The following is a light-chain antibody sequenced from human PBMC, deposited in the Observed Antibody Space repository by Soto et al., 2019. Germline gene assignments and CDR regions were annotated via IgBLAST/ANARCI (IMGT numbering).Light chain of an antibody. V-gene: IGKV3-15*01. Sequence: EIVLTQSPGTLSFSPGERATLTCRASQSVSSSYLAWFQQKPGQAPRLLIYGASSRATGIPARFSGSGSGTEFTLTISSLQSEDFAVYYCQQFNYWPPITFGQGTRL. J-gene: IGKJ5*01. CDR1: QSVSSSY. CDR2: GAS. CDR3: QQFNYWPPIT.